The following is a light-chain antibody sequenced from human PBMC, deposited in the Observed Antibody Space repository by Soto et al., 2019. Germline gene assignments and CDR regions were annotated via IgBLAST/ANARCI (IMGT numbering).Light chain of an antibody. J-gene: IGKJ3*01. CDR1: QGISTY. CDR2: AAS. CDR3: QQLNSYPRT. Sequence: DLQLTQSPSFLSASVGDRVTITCRASQGISTYLAWYQQKPGKAPKLLIYAASTLESAVPSRFSGSGSGTEFTLTISSLQPADFATYFCQQLNSYPRTFGPGTKVDIK. V-gene: IGKV1-9*01.